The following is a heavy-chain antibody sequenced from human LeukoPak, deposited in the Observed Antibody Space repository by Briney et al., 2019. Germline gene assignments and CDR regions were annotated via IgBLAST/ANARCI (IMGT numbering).Heavy chain of an antibody. J-gene: IGHJ4*02. CDR1: GDSISSSSYY. D-gene: IGHD4-17*01. Sequence: SETLSLTCTVSGDSISSSSYYWGWIRQPPGKGLEWIGSIYYSGSTYYNPSLKSRVTISVDTSKNQFSLKLSSVTAADTAVYYCAATVTTFYIFGGFFDYWGQGTLVTVSS. CDR2: IYYSGST. CDR3: AATVTTFYIFGGFFDY. V-gene: IGHV4-39*01.